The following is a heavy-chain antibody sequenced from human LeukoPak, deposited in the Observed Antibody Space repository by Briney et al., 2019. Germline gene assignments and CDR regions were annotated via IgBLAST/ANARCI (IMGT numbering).Heavy chain of an antibody. CDR1: GYTFTSYD. CDR3: ARIRGTISGYYYYGMDV. D-gene: IGHD2-15*01. J-gene: IGHJ6*02. V-gene: IGHV1-8*01. Sequence: ASVKVSCKASGYTFTSYDINWVRQATGQGLEWMGWMNPNSGNTGYAQKFQGRVTMTRNTSISTAYMELSSLRSEDTAVYYCARIRGTISGYYYYGMDVWGQGTTVTVSS. CDR2: MNPNSGNT.